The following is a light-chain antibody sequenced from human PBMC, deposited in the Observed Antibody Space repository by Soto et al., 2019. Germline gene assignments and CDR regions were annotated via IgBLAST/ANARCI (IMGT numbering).Light chain of an antibody. CDR3: QQYSNWPPFT. CDR1: QSVSSN. J-gene: IGKJ5*01. V-gene: IGKV3-15*01. Sequence: EIVLTQSPGPLSWSPGERATPSCRASQSVSSNLAWYQQKPGQAPRLLIYGASTRATGIPARFSGSGSGAEFTLTISSLQSADTAVYYCQQYSNWPPFTFGQGTRLEIK. CDR2: GAS.